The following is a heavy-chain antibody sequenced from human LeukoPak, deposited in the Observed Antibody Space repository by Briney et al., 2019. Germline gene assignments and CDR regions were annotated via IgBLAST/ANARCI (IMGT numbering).Heavy chain of an antibody. CDR2: IWDDGSDK. J-gene: IGHJ4*02. Sequence: GGSLRLSCVASGFPFSNHGMHWVRQAPGKGLEWVASIWDDGSDKYSADSVRGRFTISRDNSRNTLFLQMNSLRPEDTAVYYCAKDAANLLFCFDYWGQGALVTVSS. CDR1: GFPFSNHG. CDR3: AKDAANLLFCFDY. D-gene: IGHD2-15*01. V-gene: IGHV3-30*02.